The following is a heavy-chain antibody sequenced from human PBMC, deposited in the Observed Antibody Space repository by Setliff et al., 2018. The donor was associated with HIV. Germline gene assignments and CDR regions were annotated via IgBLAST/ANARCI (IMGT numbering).Heavy chain of an antibody. CDR2: INRSGSA. V-gene: IGHV4-34*01. J-gene: IGHJ5*02. CDR1: GGSFSGHS. CDR3: ARAGRRTGHSYTWFDP. Sequence: SETLSLTCAVYGGSFSGHSWTWIRQPPGKGLEWIGEINRSGSANYNRSLKSRVTMSVDTSKRQFSLKLDSVTAADTAVYYCARAGRRTGHSYTWFDPWGQGTLVTVSS. D-gene: IGHD3-16*01.